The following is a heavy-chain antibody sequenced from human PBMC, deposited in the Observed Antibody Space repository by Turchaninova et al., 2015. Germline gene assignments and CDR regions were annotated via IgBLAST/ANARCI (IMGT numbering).Heavy chain of an antibody. V-gene: IGHV4-39*01. J-gene: IGHJ4*02. CDR3: ARPSNWXYPLXX. CDR1: GGSISSSSYY. CDR2: IYYSGST. D-gene: IGHD1-7*01. Sequence: QLQLQESGPGLVKPSETLSLTCTVSGGSISSSSYYWGWIRQPPGKGLEWIWSIYYSGSTYYTPSLKSRVXXXVDTPKNQXXLNXXXVPAADTAXXYWARPSNWXYPLXXWGQGXLVTVSS.